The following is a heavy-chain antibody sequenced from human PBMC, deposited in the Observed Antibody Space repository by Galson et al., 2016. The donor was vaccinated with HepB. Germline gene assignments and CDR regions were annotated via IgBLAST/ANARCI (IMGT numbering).Heavy chain of an antibody. CDR2: IDYSGST. CDR1: GESVINDRYY. V-gene: IGHV4-61*01. J-gene: IGHJ6*02. D-gene: IGHD2-2*02. CDR3: ARGRRTICNWSICYKDSYYYAMDV. Sequence: SETLSLTCIVSGESVINDRYYWTWIRLPPGKGLEWIGCIDYSGSTNYSPSLKSRVTMSLDASENEVSLRLSSVTAADTAIYYCARGRRTICNWSICYKDSYYYAMDVWGQGTTVAVS.